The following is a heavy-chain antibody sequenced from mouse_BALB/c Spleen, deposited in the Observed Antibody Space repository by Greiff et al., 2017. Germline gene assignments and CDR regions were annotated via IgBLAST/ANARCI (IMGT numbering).Heavy chain of an antibody. V-gene: IGHV3-2*02. Sequence: EVQLVESGPGLVKPSQSLSLTCTVTGYSITSDYAWNWIRQFPGNKLEWMGYISYSGSTNYNPSLKSRITITRDTSKNQFFLQLNTVTTEDTATYYCTRETGRGDYMDYGGQGTTVTVSS. CDR2: ISYSGST. CDR3: TRETGRGDYMDY. J-gene: IGHJ2*01. CDR1: GYSITSDYA. D-gene: IGHD2-4*01.